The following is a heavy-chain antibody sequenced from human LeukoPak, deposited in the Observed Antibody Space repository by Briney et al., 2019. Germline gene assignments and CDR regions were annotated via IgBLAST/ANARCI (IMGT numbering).Heavy chain of an antibody. CDR1: GVSISSGVSY. CDR2: IENSGTT. J-gene: IGHJ4*02. CDR3: ARVVRDSSGWYHFDY. D-gene: IGHD6-19*01. V-gene: IGHV4-61*08. Sequence: SETLSLTCTVSGVSISSGVSYWSWIRQPPGKGLEWIGSIENSGTTNYNPSLKSRVTISVDTSKNQFSLKLSSVTAADTAVYYCARVVRDSSGWYHFDYWGQGTLVTVSS.